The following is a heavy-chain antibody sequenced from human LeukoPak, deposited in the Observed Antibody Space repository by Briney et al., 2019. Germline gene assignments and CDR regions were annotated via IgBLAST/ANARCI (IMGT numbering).Heavy chain of an antibody. Sequence: PSETLSLTCTVSGYSISSGYFWGWIRQPAGGGLEWIGRISTIGITNYNPSLISRVTISIDTSKNQFSLKLSSVTAADTAVYYCARDGCGGSCFHYYYYYMDVWGKGTTVTISS. CDR1: GYSISSGYF. J-gene: IGHJ6*03. V-gene: IGHV4-61*02. CDR2: ISTIGIT. D-gene: IGHD2-15*01. CDR3: ARDGCGGSCFHYYYYYMDV.